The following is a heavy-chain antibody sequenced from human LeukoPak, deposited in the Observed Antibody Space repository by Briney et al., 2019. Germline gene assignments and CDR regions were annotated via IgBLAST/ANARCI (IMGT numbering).Heavy chain of an antibody. Sequence: GGSLRLSCAASGFTFSSYSMNWVRQAPGKGLEWVSSISSSSSYIYYADSVKGRFTISRDNAKNSLYLQMNSLRAEDTAVYYCARETMVRGKLYGMDVWGQGTTVTVSS. D-gene: IGHD3-10*01. J-gene: IGHJ6*02. CDR3: ARETMVRGKLYGMDV. CDR2: ISSSSSYI. V-gene: IGHV3-21*01. CDR1: GFTFSSYS.